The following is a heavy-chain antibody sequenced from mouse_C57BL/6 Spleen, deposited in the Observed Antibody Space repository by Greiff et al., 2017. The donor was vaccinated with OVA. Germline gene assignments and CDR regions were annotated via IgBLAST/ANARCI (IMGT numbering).Heavy chain of an antibody. CDR1: GFTFSSYG. V-gene: IGHV5-6*01. Sequence: EVQLVEPGGDLVKPGGSLKLSCAASGFTFSSYGMSWVRQTPDKRLEWVATISSGGSYTYYPDSVKGRFTISIDNAKNTLYLQMSSLKSEDTAMYYCARQGDSSAYYDYWGQGTTLTVSS. CDR2: ISSGGSYT. D-gene: IGHD3-2*02. CDR3: ARQGDSSAYYDY. J-gene: IGHJ2*01.